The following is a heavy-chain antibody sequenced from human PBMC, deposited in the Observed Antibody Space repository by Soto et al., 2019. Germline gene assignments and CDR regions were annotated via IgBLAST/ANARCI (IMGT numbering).Heavy chain of an antibody. V-gene: IGHV3-74*01. CDR1: GFTFSNYW. CDR2: INNDGGVS. J-gene: IGHJ6*03. CDR3: ARGDCVGGTCYSLAGSFYYYMDV. D-gene: IGHD2-15*01. Sequence: EVQLVESGGGLVQPGGSLRLSCLASGFTFSNYWRYWVGQAPGGGWWGVSRINNDGGVSSYADSVKGRLTISRDNVKNTLYLQMDSLRAEDTAVYYCARGDCVGGTCYSLAGSFYYYMDVWGKGTTVTVFS.